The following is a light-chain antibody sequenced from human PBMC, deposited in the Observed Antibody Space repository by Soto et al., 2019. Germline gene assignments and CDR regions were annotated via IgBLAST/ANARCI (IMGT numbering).Light chain of an antibody. CDR1: QSVSSY. CDR2: DAS. Sequence: EIVLTQSPATLSLSPGERATLSCRASQSVSSYLAWYQQKPGQAPRLLIYDASNRATSIPARFSGSGSGTDFTLTISSLETEDFAVYYCQQRSNWYTFGQGT. CDR3: QQRSNWYT. V-gene: IGKV3-11*01. J-gene: IGKJ2*01.